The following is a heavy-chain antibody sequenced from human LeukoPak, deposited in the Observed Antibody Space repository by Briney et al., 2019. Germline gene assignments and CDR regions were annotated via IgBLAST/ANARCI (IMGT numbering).Heavy chain of an antibody. CDR1: GGSISSSSYY. D-gene: IGHD3-22*01. CDR3: ARRGLGANYYDSSGYYSALDY. J-gene: IGHJ4*02. Sequence: PSETLSLTCTVSGGSISSSSYYWGWIRQPPGKGLEWIGSIHYSGSTYYNPSLKSRVTISVDTSKNQFSLKLSSVTAADTAVYYCARRGLGANYYDSSGYYSALDYWGQGTLVTVSS. CDR2: IHYSGST. V-gene: IGHV4-39*01.